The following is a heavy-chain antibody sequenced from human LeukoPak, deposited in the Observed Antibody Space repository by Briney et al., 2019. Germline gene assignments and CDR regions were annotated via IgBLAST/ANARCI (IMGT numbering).Heavy chain of an antibody. D-gene: IGHD3-22*01. CDR1: QFTFSSYD. V-gene: IGHV3-30*03. CDR2: ISSDGSVT. Sequence: GGSLRLSCAASQFTFSSYDMHWVRQAPGKGLHWVAIISSDGSVTYYADSVKGRFTISRDNSKDTLYLQMNGLTAEDTAMYYCAREAERGDSSSYYGYYFDYWGQGALVTVSS. CDR3: AREAERGDSSSYYGYYFDY. J-gene: IGHJ4*02.